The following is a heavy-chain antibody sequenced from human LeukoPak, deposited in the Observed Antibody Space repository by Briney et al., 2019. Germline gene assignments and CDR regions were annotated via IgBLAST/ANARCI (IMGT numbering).Heavy chain of an antibody. CDR1: GFTFTNAW. V-gene: IGHV3-15*01. CDR2: IKSKTDGETT. Sequence: GGSLRLSCVDSGFTFTNAWMSWVRQAPGKGLEWIGRIKSKTDGETTNYAEPVRGRFTISRDDSKSAVYLQMNSLKIEDTAVYYCTTDLGTYYHGSQRLIPIDYWGQGALVTVSS. D-gene: IGHD3-10*01. CDR3: TTDLGTYYHGSQRLIPIDY. J-gene: IGHJ4*02.